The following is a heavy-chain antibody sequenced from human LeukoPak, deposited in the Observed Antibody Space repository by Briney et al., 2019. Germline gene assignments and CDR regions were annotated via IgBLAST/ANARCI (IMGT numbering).Heavy chain of an antibody. CDR2: ISRRGDTT. CDR1: GFTFSNYA. J-gene: IGHJ4*02. Sequence: GGSLRLSCGASGFTFSNYAMTWVRQVPGKGLEWLSGISRRGDTTYYTDSVKGRFTISRDNSNNTLYLQMNTLRADDTAVYYCSKATGPNSFRYIEYWGQGTLVTVSS. D-gene: IGHD3-9*01. CDR3: SKATGPNSFRYIEY. V-gene: IGHV3-23*01.